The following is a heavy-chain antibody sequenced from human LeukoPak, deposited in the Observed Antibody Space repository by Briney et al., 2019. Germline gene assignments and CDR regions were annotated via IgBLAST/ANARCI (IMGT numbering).Heavy chain of an antibody. CDR1: GTSISNFY. Sequence: SETLSLTCSVSGTSISNFYWSWIRQPAGKGLEWIGRIYTSGSTNYNPSLKSRVTISVDTSKNQFSLKLSSVTAADTAVYYCARDSDRLYPGEDYYYYYMDVWGKGTTVTVSS. CDR2: IYTSGST. CDR3: ARDSDRLYPGEDYYYYYMDV. D-gene: IGHD2-8*01. V-gene: IGHV4-4*07. J-gene: IGHJ6*03.